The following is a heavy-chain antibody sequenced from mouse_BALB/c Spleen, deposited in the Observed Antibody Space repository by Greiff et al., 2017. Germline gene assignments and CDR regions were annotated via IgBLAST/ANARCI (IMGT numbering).Heavy chain of an antibody. D-gene: IGHD3-2*01. CDR3: ARFGQLGPWFAY. Sequence: VQLQQSGAELVRPGSSVKISCKASGYAFSSYWMNWVKQRPGQGLEWIGQIYPGDGDTNYNGKFKGKATLTADKSSSTAYMQLSSLTSEDSAVYVCARFGQLGPWFAYWGQGTLVTVSA. CDR1: GYAFSSYW. V-gene: IGHV1-80*01. CDR2: IYPGDGDT. J-gene: IGHJ3*01.